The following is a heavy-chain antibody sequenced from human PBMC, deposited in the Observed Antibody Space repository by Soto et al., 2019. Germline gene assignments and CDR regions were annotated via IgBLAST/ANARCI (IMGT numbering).Heavy chain of an antibody. J-gene: IGHJ6*02. D-gene: IGHD4-17*01. CDR3: ARTTVVTPGPYYGMDV. CDR2: IYYSGST. Sequence: SETLSLTCTVSGGSISSSSYYWGWIRQPPGKGLEWIGSIYYSGSTYYNPSLKRRVTISVDTSKNQFSLKLSSVTAADTAVYYCARTTVVTPGPYYGMDVWGQGTTVTVSS. V-gene: IGHV4-39*01. CDR1: GGSISSSSYY.